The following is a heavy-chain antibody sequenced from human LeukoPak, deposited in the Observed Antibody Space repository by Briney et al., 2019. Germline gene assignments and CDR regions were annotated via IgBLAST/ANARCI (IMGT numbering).Heavy chain of an antibody. V-gene: IGHV4-59*01. J-gene: IGHJ6*02. Sequence: PSETLSLTCTVSGGSISSYYWSWIRQPPGKGLEWIGYIYYSGSTNYNPSLKSRVTISVDTSKNQFSLKLSSVTAADTAVYYCARDRRDGYNSIPYYYYYGMDVWGQGTTVTVSS. D-gene: IGHD5-24*01. CDR3: ARDRRDGYNSIPYYYYYGMDV. CDR1: GGSISSYY. CDR2: IYYSGST.